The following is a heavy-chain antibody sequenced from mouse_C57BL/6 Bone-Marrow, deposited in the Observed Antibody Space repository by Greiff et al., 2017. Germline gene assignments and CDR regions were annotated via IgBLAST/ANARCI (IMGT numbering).Heavy chain of an antibody. Sequence: VQLQQSGAELVRPGASVKLSCTASGFNIKDDYMHWVKQRPEQGLEWIGWIDPENGDTEYASKFQGKANITADTSSNTAYLQLSSLTSEDTAVYYCTFTTVVAPFADWGQGTLVTVSA. J-gene: IGHJ3*01. CDR2: IDPENGDT. CDR1: GFNIKDDY. D-gene: IGHD1-1*01. V-gene: IGHV14-4*01. CDR3: TFTTVVAPFAD.